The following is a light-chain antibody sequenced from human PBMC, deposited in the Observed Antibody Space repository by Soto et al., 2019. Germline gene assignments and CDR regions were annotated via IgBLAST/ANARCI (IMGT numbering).Light chain of an antibody. V-gene: IGKV4-1*01. CDR1: QSVLYSSNNKNY. J-gene: IGKJ2*01. CDR2: WAS. Sequence: DIVMTQSPDSLAVSLGERATINCKSSQSVLYSSNNKNYLAWYQQKPGQPPKLLIYWASTRESGVPDRFSGSGSETDFTLTISSLQAEDVAVYYCHQYGSSPYTFGQGTKLEIK. CDR3: HQYGSSPYT.